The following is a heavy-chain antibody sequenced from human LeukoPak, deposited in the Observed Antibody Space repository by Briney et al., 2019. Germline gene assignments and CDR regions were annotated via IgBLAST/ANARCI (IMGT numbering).Heavy chain of an antibody. CDR3: GRDLGGRSGY. CDR2: ISGSGGST. D-gene: IGHD1-26*01. J-gene: IGHJ4*02. V-gene: IGHV3-23*01. CDR1: GFTFGSYA. Sequence: GGSLRLSCAASGFTFGSYAMSWVRQAPGKGLEWVSAISGSGGSTYYADSVKGRFSISRDNAKNTLYLQMNSLRAEDTAVYYCGRDLGGRSGYWGQGTLVTVSS.